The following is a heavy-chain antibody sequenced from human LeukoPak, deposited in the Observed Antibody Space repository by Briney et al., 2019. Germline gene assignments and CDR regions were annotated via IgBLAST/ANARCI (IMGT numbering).Heavy chain of an antibody. CDR1: GGSISSGGYY. D-gene: IGHD2-2*01. J-gene: IGHJ5*02. CDR3: ATGNVVVVPAASMYNWFDP. CDR2: IYYSGST. Sequence: SETLSLTCTVSGGSISSGGYYWSWNRQHPGKGLEWIGYIYYSGSTYYNPSLKSRVTISVDTSKNQFSLKLSSVTAADTAVYYCATGNVVVVPAASMYNWFDPWGQGTLVTVSS. V-gene: IGHV4-31*03.